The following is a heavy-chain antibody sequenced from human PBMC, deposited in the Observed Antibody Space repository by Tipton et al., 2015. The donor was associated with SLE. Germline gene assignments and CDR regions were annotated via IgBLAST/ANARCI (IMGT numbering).Heavy chain of an antibody. D-gene: IGHD4/OR15-4a*01. CDR1: GGSISAYY. Sequence: TLSLTCTVSGGSISAYYWDWLRQSPGKGLEWIGNVYYSGKTYLNPSLQSRVSISIDTSKNQFSLKLTSVTAADTAVYFRAREDYNSFDFWGQGNLVIVS. J-gene: IGHJ4*02. V-gene: IGHV4-59*12. CDR3: AREDYNSFDF. CDR2: VYYSGKT.